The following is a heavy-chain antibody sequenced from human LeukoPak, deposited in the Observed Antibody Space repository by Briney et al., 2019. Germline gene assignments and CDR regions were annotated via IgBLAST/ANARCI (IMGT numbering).Heavy chain of an antibody. V-gene: IGHV4-30-4*08. D-gene: IGHD3-22*01. CDR1: GGSISSGDYY. CDR3: ARVTYYYDSSAQL. CDR2: IYYSGST. Sequence: SGTLSLTCTVSGGSISSGDYYWSWIRQPPGKGLEWIGYIYYSGSTYYNPSLKSRVTISVDTSKNQFSLKLSSVTAADTAVYYCARVTYYYDSSAQLWGQGTLVTVSS. J-gene: IGHJ4*02.